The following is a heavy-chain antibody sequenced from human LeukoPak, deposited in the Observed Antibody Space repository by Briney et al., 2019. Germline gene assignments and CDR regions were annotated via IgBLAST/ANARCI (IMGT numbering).Heavy chain of an antibody. J-gene: IGHJ6*03. Sequence: GRSLRLSCAASGFTFSSYTMHWVRQAPGKGLEWVAVISYDGSNKYYADSVKGRFTISRDNSKSTLFLQMNSPGAEDTAVYYCARGIAATNYMDVWAKGPRSPSP. V-gene: IGHV3-30-3*01. CDR1: GFTFSSYT. D-gene: IGHD6-13*01. CDR3: ARGIAATNYMDV. CDR2: ISYDGSNK.